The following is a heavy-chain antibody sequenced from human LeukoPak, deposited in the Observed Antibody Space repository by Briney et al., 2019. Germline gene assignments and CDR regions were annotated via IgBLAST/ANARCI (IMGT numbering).Heavy chain of an antibody. CDR3: GRAPGRDSGGVDY. CDR2: IYTSGST. D-gene: IGHD3-10*01. J-gene: IGHJ4*02. V-gene: IGHV4-61*02. Sequence: SQTLSLTCTVSGGSISSGSYYWSWIRQPAGKGLEWIGRIYTSGSTNYNPSLKSRVTISVDTSKNQLSLKLSSVTAADTAVYYCGRAPGRDSGGVDYWGQGTLVTVSS. CDR1: GGSISSGSYY.